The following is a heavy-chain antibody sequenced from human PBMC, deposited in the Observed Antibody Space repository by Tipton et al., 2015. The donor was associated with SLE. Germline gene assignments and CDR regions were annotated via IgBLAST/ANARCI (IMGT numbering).Heavy chain of an antibody. V-gene: IGHV4-38-2*02. D-gene: IGHD3/OR15-3a*01. Sequence: TLSFTCVVSGYSISSGYYWGWFRQPPGKGLEWVGSLSHNGGTAYNPSPRNRVTIFGDRSKNHFSLSLTSVTAADTAVYYCARDLGHGGDSDYWGQGTLVTVSS. CDR2: LSHNGGT. J-gene: IGHJ4*02. CDR1: GYSISSGYY. CDR3: ARDLGHGGDSDY.